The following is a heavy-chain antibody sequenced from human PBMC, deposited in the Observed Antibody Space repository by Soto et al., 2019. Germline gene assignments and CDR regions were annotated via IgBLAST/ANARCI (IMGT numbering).Heavy chain of an antibody. CDR2: FDPEDGET. J-gene: IGHJ5*02. CDR3: ATGPLQTGRREQQLVKGWFDP. V-gene: IGHV1-24*01. D-gene: IGHD6-13*01. CDR1: GYTLTELS. Sequence: ASVKVSCKVSGYTLTELSMHWVRQAPGKGLEWMGGFDPEDGETIYAQKFQGRVTMTEDTSTDTAYMELSSLRSEDTAVYYCATGPLQTGRREQQLVKGWFDPWGQGTLVTVSS.